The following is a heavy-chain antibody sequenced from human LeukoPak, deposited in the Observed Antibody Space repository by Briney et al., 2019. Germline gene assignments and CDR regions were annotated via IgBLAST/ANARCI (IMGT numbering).Heavy chain of an antibody. Sequence: GGSLRLSCAASGFPVSSYYMSWVRQAPGKGLEWVSVIYIGGRTYYADSVKGRFTISRDNSKNTLYLQMNSLRAEDTAVYYCAKGVSAAADDAFDIWGQGTMVTVSS. J-gene: IGHJ3*02. CDR3: AKGVSAAADDAFDI. D-gene: IGHD6-13*01. CDR1: GFPVSSYY. CDR2: IYIGGRT. V-gene: IGHV3-53*01.